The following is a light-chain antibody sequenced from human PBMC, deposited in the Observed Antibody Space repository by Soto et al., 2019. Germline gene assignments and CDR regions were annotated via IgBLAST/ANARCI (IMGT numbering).Light chain of an antibody. Sequence: DIQLTQSPSFLSASVGDRVTITCRASQGISSYLAWYQQKPGKAPKLLIYAASTLQRGVPSRFSDSGSGTEFTLTISSLQPEDFATYYCQQVNSYPITFGQGTRLEIK. CDR1: QGISSY. V-gene: IGKV1-9*01. J-gene: IGKJ5*01. CDR3: QQVNSYPIT. CDR2: AAS.